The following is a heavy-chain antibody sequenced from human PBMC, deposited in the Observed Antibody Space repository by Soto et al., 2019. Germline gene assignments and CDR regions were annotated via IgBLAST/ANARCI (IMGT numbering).Heavy chain of an antibody. CDR1: GYTFTVYY. J-gene: IGHJ6*02. D-gene: IGHD6-19*01. CDR2: INPNIGDT. V-gene: IGHV1-2*02. CDR3: ARDRGAGYYGMDV. Sequence: QVQLVQSGAEVAKPGASVKVSCKASGYTFTVYYMHWVRQAPGQGLEWMGWINPNIGDTKYAERFQGRVTMTRDTSISTAYMELSRLRSDDMAVYYCARDRGAGYYGMDVLCQGTTVTVSS.